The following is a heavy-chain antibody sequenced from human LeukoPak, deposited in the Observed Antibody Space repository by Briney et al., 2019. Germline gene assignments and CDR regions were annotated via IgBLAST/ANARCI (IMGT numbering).Heavy chain of an antibody. J-gene: IGHJ4*02. CDR2: IYYSGST. Sequence: SETLSLTCTVSGGSISSSSYYWGWIRQPPGKGLEWIGSIYYSGSTYYNPSLKSRATTSVDTSKNQFSLKLSSVTAADTAVYYCARVIEQWLVPHSPYYFDYWGQGTLVTVSS. CDR3: ARVIEQWLVPHSPYYFDY. CDR1: GGSISSSSYY. D-gene: IGHD6-19*01. V-gene: IGHV4-39*07.